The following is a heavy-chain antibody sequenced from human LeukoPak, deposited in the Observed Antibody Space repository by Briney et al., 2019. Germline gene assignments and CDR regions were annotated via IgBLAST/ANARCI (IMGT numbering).Heavy chain of an antibody. CDR3: AKDMRGSGYDFSPFDY. Sequence: GGSLRLSCAASGFTFDDYAMHWVRQAPGKGLEWVSGISWNSGSIGYADSVKGRFTISRDNAKNSLYLQMNSLRAEDMALYYCAKDMRGSGYDFSPFDYWGQGTLVTVSS. CDR1: GFTFDDYA. V-gene: IGHV3-9*03. D-gene: IGHD5-12*01. J-gene: IGHJ4*02. CDR2: ISWNSGSI.